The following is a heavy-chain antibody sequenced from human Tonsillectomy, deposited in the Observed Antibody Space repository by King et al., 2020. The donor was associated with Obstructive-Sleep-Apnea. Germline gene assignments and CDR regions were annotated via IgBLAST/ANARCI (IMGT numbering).Heavy chain of an antibody. J-gene: IGHJ3*02. CDR1: GYSISSGYY. Sequence: QLQESGPGLVKPSETLSLTCTVSGYSISSGYYWGWIRQPPGKGLEWIGSIYHSGSTYYNPSLKSRDTISVDTSKNQFSLKLSSVTAADTAVYYCASLTTVTTEVAFDIWGQGTMVTVSS. CDR2: IYHSGST. CDR3: ASLTTVTTEVAFDI. D-gene: IGHD4-17*01. V-gene: IGHV4-38-2*02.